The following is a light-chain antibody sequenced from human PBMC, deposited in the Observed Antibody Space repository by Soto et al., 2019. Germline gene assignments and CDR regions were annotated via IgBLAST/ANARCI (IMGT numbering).Light chain of an antibody. J-gene: IGKJ4*01. Sequence: DIVMTQSPASLSVSLGEMATSNCKSSQSVLYSSNNKNYLAWYQQKPGQPPKLLIYWASTRESGVPDRFSGSGSGTDFTLTISSLQAEDVAVYYCQQYYSTPLTFGGGTKVDIK. CDR1: QSVLYSSNNKNY. V-gene: IGKV4-1*01. CDR3: QQYYSTPLT. CDR2: WAS.